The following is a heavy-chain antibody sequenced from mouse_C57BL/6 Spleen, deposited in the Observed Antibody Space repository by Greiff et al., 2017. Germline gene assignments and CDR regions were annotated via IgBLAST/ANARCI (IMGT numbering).Heavy chain of an antibody. J-gene: IGHJ1*03. CDR2: IDPENGDT. Sequence: EVQLQQSGAELVRPGASVKLSCTASGFNIKDDYMHWVKQRPEQGLEWIGWIDPENGDTEYASKFQGKATITADTSSNTAYLQLSSLTSADTAVYYCTTSGSSYVWYFDVWGTGTTVTVSS. CDR3: TTSGSSYVWYFDV. V-gene: IGHV14-4*01. CDR1: GFNIKDDY. D-gene: IGHD1-1*01.